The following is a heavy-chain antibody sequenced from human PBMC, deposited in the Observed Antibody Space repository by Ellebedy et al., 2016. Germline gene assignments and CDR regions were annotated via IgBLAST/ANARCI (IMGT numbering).Heavy chain of an antibody. Sequence: ASVKVSCKASGYTFGNFAMHWVRHAPGQRLEWMGWLNAGNGNRTYSQKFKGRVTTTRDTSAGTAYMELSSLRSEDTAMYYCARDSGNSYRYAFDIWGLGTMVTVSS. CDR3: ARDSGNSYRYAFDI. CDR2: LNAGNGNR. J-gene: IGHJ3*02. V-gene: IGHV1-3*01. CDR1: GYTFGNFA. D-gene: IGHD1-26*01.